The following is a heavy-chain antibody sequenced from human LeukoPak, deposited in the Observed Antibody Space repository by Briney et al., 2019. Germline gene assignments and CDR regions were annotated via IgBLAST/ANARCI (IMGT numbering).Heavy chain of an antibody. CDR3: AKSNWAPSYVDTVAHRTLQRVKSFDY. J-gene: IGHJ4*02. CDR1: GFTFSSYA. CDR2: ISGSGGST. V-gene: IGHV3-23*01. Sequence: GGSLRLSCAASGFTFSSYAMSWVRQAPGKGLEWVSAISGSGGSTYYADSVKGRFTISRDNSKNTLYLQMNSLRAEDTAVYYCAKSNWAPSYVDTVAHRTLQRVKSFDYWGQGTLVTVSS. D-gene: IGHD3-16*01.